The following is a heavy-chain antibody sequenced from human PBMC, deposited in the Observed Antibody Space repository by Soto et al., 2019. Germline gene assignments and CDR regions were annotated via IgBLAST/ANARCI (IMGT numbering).Heavy chain of an antibody. J-gene: IGHJ4*02. V-gene: IGHV1-18*01. CDR1: GYIFNNYG. D-gene: IGHD2-21*01. Sequence: ASVKVSCKASGYIFNNYGITWVRQAPGQGLEWMGWISTYDGETHHAQKVRDRVTFTTDTSTSTAYMDLRSLRSDDTAVYYCARALRHSLVVPDFDYWGQGTLVTVSS. CDR3: ARALRHSLVVPDFDY. CDR2: ISTYDGET.